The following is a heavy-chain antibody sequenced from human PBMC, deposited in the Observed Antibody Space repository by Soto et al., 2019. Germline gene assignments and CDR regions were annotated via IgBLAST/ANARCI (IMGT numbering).Heavy chain of an antibody. D-gene: IGHD2-21*02. CDR3: ARGGDVVLVTAPLDY. CDR2: IKCSGGEI. J-gene: IGHJ4*02. CDR1: GYTFTNYY. Sequence: QVQLVQSGAEVKKPGASVKVSCRTSGYTFTNYYMHWVRQAPGQGLEWMGIIKCSGGEITYAQKFLGRVTMTRDTSTSTVYMELSSLRSEDTAVYYCARGGDVVLVTAPLDYWGQGTLVTVSS. V-gene: IGHV1-46*03.